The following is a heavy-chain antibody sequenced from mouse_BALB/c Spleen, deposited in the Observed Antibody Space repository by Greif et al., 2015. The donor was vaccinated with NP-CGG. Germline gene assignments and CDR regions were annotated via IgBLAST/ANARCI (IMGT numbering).Heavy chain of an antibody. J-gene: IGHJ3*01. CDR1: GFTFTDYY. CDR2: IRNNANGYTT. V-gene: IGHV7-3*02. Sequence: EVMLVESGGGLVQPGGSLRLSCATSGFTFTDYYMSWVRQPPGKALEWLGFIRNNANGYTTEYSASVKGRFTISRDNSQSILYLERNTLRAEDSATYYCARDRDYGRSYGFAYWGQGTLVTVSA. D-gene: IGHD1-1*01. CDR3: ARDRDYGRSYGFAY.